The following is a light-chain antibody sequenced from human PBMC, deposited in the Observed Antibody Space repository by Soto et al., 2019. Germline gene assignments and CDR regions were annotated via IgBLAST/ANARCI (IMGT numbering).Light chain of an antibody. J-gene: IGLJ3*02. CDR3: VAWDDNLSSRV. CDR1: RSNIGSAI. CDR2: MNS. V-gene: IGLV1-47*01. Sequence: QSVLTLPPSLSGTPGQTVTISCIGSRSNIGSAIVHWYQQLPGTAPKHLIYMNSQRPSGVPDRFSGSKSGTSASLVITGLRPEDEAEYYCVAWDDNLSSRVFGGGTKVTVL.